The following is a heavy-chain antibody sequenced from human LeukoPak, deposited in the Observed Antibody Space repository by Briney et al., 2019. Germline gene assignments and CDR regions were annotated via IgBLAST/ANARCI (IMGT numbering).Heavy chain of an antibody. CDR3: ARGTRYCSSNSCYRPLDF. CDR2: IYHSGST. D-gene: IGHD2-2*01. J-gene: IGHJ4*02. CDR1: GGSVRSGSYY. Sequence: SETLSLTCPVSGGSVRSGSYYWSWIRQPPGKGLDGSGHIYHSGSTNYNHSLKRRVTISVDTSKNQFYLKLSSVTAADTAVYYCARGTRYCSSNSCYRPLDFWGQGTLVTVSS. V-gene: IGHV4-61*01.